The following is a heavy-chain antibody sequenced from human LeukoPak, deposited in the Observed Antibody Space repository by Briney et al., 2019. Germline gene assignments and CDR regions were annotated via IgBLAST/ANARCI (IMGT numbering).Heavy chain of an antibody. J-gene: IGHJ4*02. CDR2: IKSKTDGGTT. D-gene: IGHD1-26*01. CDR3: TTDLSRVRSWELLTWYY. V-gene: IGHV3-15*01. CDR1: GFTFSNAW. Sequence: GGSLRLSCAASGFTFSNAWMSWVRQAPGKGLEWVGRIKSKTDGGTTDYAAPVKGRFTISRDDSKNTLYLQMNSLKTEDTAVYYCTTDLSRVRSWELLTWYYWGQGTLVTVSS.